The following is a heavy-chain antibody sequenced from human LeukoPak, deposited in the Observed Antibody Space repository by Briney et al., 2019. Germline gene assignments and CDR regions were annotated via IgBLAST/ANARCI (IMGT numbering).Heavy chain of an antibody. V-gene: IGHV3-53*01. J-gene: IGHJ4*02. CDR1: GFTVSSNY. CDR3: ARGGSGWNYFDY. Sequence: GGSLRLSCAASGFTVSSNYMSWVRQAPGKGPEWVSVIYSGGSTYYADSVKGRFTISRDNSKNTLYLQMNSLRAEDTAVYYCARGGSGWNYFDYWGQGTLVTVSS. D-gene: IGHD6-19*01. CDR2: IYSGGST.